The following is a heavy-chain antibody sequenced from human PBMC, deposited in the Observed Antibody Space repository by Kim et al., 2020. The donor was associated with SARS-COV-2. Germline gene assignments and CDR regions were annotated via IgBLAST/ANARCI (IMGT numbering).Heavy chain of an antibody. J-gene: IGHJ1*01. CDR1: GGSVSNCEFF. D-gene: IGHD3-9*01. CDR3: ARRGDWFAYFQH. CDR2: VHYSGTT. Sequence: SETLSLTCTVHGGSVSNCEFFWGWIRQSPLKGLEWIGSVHYSGTTEYNPSLKSRVTLSVDTSKNQFSLQLNSVTAADTAVYYCARRGDWFAYFQHWGQGALVIVS. V-gene: IGHV4-39*01.